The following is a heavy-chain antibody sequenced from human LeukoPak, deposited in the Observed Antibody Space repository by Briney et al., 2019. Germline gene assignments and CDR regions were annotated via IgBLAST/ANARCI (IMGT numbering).Heavy chain of an antibody. J-gene: IGHJ4*02. CDR2: ISYDGSNK. D-gene: IGHD6-19*01. CDR1: GFTFSSYA. V-gene: IGHV3-30-3*01. Sequence: GGSPRLSCAASGFTFSSYAMHWVRQAPGKGLEWVAVISYDGSNKYYADSVKGRFTISRDNSKNTLYLQMNSLRAEDTAVYYCASLPAAVAGDYWGQGTLVTVSS. CDR3: ASLPAAVAGDY.